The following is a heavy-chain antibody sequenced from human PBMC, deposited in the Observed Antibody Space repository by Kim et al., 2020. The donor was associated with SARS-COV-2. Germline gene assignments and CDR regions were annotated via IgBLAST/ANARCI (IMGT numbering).Heavy chain of an antibody. D-gene: IGHD3-16*01. Sequence: ASVTVSCKASGYTFTSYGISWVRQAPGQGLEWMGWISAYNGNTNYAQKLQGRVTMTTDTSTSTAYMELRSLRSDDTAVYYCARDGGGLRLGESDAFDIWGQGTMVTVSS. CDR1: GYTFTSYG. CDR3: ARDGGGLRLGESDAFDI. J-gene: IGHJ3*02. V-gene: IGHV1-18*01. CDR2: ISAYNGNT.